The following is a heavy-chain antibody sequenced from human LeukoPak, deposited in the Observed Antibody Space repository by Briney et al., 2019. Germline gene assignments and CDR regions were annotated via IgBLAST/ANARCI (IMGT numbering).Heavy chain of an antibody. CDR3: ARAMVRGVIDY. Sequence: PSETLSLTCTVSGGSISSGGYYWSWIRQHPGKGLEWIGYIYYSGSTYYNPSFKSRVTISVDTSKNQFSLKLSSVTAADTAVYYCARAMVRGVIDYWGQGTLVTVSS. CDR1: GGSISSGGYY. CDR2: IYYSGST. V-gene: IGHV4-31*03. D-gene: IGHD3-10*01. J-gene: IGHJ4*02.